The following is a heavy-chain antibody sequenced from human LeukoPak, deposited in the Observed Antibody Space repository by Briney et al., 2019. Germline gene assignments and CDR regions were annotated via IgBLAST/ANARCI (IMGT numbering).Heavy chain of an antibody. J-gene: IGHJ2*01. V-gene: IGHV3-30*02. CDR2: IRYDGSNK. Sequence: PGGSLRLSCAASGFTFSSYGMHWVRQAPGKGLEWVAFIRYDGSNKYYADSVKGRFTISRDNSKNTLYLQMNSLRAEDTAVYYCAKDPSYGSGSYYKPTAAWYFDLWGRGTLVTVSS. CDR1: GFTFSSYG. CDR3: AKDPSYGSGSYYKPTAAWYFDL. D-gene: IGHD3-10*01.